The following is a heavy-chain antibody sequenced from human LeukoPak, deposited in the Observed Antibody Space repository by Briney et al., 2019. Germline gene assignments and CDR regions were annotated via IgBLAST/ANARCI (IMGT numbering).Heavy chain of an antibody. CDR3: ASMGYCSGGSCYRIDYYGMDV. CDR2: IIPIFGIA. J-gene: IGHJ6*02. V-gene: IGHV1-69*04. Sequence: APVKVSCKASGGTFSSYAISWVRQAPGQGLEWMGRIIPIFGIANYAQKFQGRVTITADKSTSTAYMELSSLRSEDTAVYYCASMGYCSGGSCYRIDYYGMDVWGQGTTVTVSS. CDR1: GGTFSSYA. D-gene: IGHD2-15*01.